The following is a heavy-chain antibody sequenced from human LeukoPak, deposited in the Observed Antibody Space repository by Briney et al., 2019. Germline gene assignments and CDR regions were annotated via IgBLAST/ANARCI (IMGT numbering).Heavy chain of an antibody. CDR3: ARDDRLSTYCGGDCYSLAAFDI. CDR1: GYTFTSYG. J-gene: IGHJ3*02. CDR2: ISDYNGKT. V-gene: IGHV1-18*01. D-gene: IGHD2-21*01. Sequence: ASVKVSCKGSGYTFTSYGISWVGQAPGQGREGMGWISDYNGKTNYAQKLQGRVTITTDTSRRKDYMEKRRQRSSDTAVYYCARDDRLSTYCGGDCYSLAAFDIWGQGTMVTVSS.